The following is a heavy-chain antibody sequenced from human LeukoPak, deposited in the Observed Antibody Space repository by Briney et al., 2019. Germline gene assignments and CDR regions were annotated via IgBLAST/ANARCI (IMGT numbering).Heavy chain of an antibody. V-gene: IGHV1-2*02. CDR3: ARDHHWSSDDYGDYGAHQGHMDV. J-gene: IGHJ6*02. CDR2: INPNSGGT. Sequence: AAVKVSRTASGYTFTRYFMHRVGQAPGPELEWMGWINPNSGGTDYAQNLQGRVTMTRDTSINTAYMELSRLRSDATAVYYCARDHHWSSDDYGDYGAHQGHMDVWGQGTTVTVSS. D-gene: IGHD4-17*01. CDR1: GYTFTRYF.